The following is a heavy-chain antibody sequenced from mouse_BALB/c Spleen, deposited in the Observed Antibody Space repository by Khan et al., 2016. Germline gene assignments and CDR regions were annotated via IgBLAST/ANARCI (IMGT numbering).Heavy chain of an antibody. D-gene: IGHD3-2*01. J-gene: IGHJ3*01. CDR1: GYAFTNYL. V-gene: IGHV1-54*01. Sequence: QVQLQQSGAELVRPGTSVKVSCKASGYAFTNYLIEWVKQRPGQGLEWIGVINPGSGGTNYNEKFKGKATLTADKSSNTAYMQLSSLTSDDSAVYFCARGQLGLPWFAYWGQGTLVTVSA. CDR3: ARGQLGLPWFAY. CDR2: INPGSGGT.